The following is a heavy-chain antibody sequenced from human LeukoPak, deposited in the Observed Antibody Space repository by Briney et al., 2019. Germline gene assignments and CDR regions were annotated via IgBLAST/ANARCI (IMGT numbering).Heavy chain of an antibody. CDR3: ARGIRYSGSSGWYGVLRGPGFDY. CDR2: IYSGGST. CDR1: GFTVSSNY. V-gene: IGHV3-53*01. D-gene: IGHD6-19*01. J-gene: IGHJ4*02. Sequence: GGSLRLSCAASGFTVSSNYMSWVRQAPGKGLEWVSVIYSGGSTYYADSVKGRFTISRDNSKNTLYLQMNSLRAGDTAVYYCARGIRYSGSSGWYGVLRGPGFDYWGQGTLVTVSS.